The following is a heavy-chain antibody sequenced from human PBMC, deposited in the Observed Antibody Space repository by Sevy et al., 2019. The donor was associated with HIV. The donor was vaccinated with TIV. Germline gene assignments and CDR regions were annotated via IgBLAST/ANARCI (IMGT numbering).Heavy chain of an antibody. D-gene: IGHD5-12*01. CDR2: IYYSGST. Sequence: TLSLTCTVSGGSISSGGYYWSWIRQHPGKGLEWIGYIYYSGSTYYNPSLKSRVTISVDTSKNQFSLKLGSVTAADTAVYYCARERPERETGGNGFYFDYWGQGTLVTVSS. CDR3: ARERPERETGGNGFYFDY. V-gene: IGHV4-31*03. CDR1: GGSISSGGYY. J-gene: IGHJ4*02.